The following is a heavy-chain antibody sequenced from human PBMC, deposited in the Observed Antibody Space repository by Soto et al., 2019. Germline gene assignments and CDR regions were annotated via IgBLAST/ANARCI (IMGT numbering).Heavy chain of an antibody. D-gene: IGHD1-1*01. CDR2: IYATGTT. V-gene: IGHV4-4*07. Sequence: PSETLSLTCTVSGASISGFYWSWIRKSAGKGLEWVGRIYATGTTDYNPSLKSRVMMSVDTSKKQFSLKLRSVTAADTAVYYCVRDGTKTLRDWFDPWGQGISVTVSS. CDR1: GASISGFY. CDR3: VRDGTKTLRDWFDP. J-gene: IGHJ5*02.